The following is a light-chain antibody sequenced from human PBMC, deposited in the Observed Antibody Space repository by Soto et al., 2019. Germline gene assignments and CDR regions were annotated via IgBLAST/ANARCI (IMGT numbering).Light chain of an antibody. CDR2: AAS. CDR3: QQLNSYPRT. Sequence: DIQLTQSPSVLSASVGDRVTITCWASQGINSYLAWYQQKPGKVPKLLIYAASTLHSGVPSRFSGSGSGTEFTLTISSLQPEDFATYYCQQLNSYPRTFGQGTKVEIK. CDR1: QGINSY. J-gene: IGKJ1*01. V-gene: IGKV1-9*01.